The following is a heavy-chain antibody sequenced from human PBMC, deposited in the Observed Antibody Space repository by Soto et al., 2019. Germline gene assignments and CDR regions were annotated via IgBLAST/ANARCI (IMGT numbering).Heavy chain of an antibody. J-gene: IGHJ4*02. Sequence: QVQLRESGPGLVKPSETLSLTCTVSGGSVSSHHWTWIRQPPGKGLEWIGDYSDSTTYSPSLKSRVTISTDPSKNQFSLRRSSVTATDTAVYYCATYRRGEGGRGNWGQGTLVTVSS. V-gene: IGHV4-59*08. CDR2: DYSDST. CDR3: ATYRRGEGGRGN. CDR1: GGSVSSHH. D-gene: IGHD3-16*01.